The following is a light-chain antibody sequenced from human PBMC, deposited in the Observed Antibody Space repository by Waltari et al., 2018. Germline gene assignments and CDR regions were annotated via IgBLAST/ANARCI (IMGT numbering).Light chain of an antibody. Sequence: DIQMTQSPSSLSASVGDRVTITCRASENVNNYLNWYQQKPGKAPKLLIYKASTLQSGVPSRFSGSGSGTDYTFTISSLQSEDVATYYCQHNYGTPWTFDQGTKVEIK. J-gene: IGKJ1*01. CDR2: KAS. CDR1: ENVNNY. CDR3: QHNYGTPWT. V-gene: IGKV1-39*01.